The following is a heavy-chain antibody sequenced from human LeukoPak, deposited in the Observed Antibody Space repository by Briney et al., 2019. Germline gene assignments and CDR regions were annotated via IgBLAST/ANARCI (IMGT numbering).Heavy chain of an antibody. Sequence: GASVNVSCKASVYTFTGYYMHWVRQAPGQGLEWMGWINPNSGGTNYAQKFQGRVTMTRDTSISTAYMELSRLRSDDTAVYYCARGEYYVNWFDPWGQGTLVTVSS. V-gene: IGHV1-2*02. D-gene: IGHD3-10*02. CDR2: INPNSGGT. CDR3: ARGEYYVNWFDP. CDR1: VYTFTGYY. J-gene: IGHJ5*02.